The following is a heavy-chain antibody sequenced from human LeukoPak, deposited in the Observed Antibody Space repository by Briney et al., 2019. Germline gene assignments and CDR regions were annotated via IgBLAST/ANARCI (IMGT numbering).Heavy chain of an antibody. CDR3: ARDRGIVGAKPIFDN. CDR1: GYTFTSYN. D-gene: IGHD1-26*01. V-gene: IGHV1-18*01. Sequence: GASVKVSCKTSGYTFTSYNINWVRQAPGQGLEWMGWISAYSGNTNYAQKLQGRVTMTTDTSTNTAYMDLRDLISDDTAVYYCARDRGIVGAKPIFDNWGQGTLVTVSS. CDR2: ISAYSGNT. J-gene: IGHJ4*02.